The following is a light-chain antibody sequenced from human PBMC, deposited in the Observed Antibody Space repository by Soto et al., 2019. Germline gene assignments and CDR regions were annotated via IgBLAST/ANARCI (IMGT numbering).Light chain of an antibody. CDR1: QGVSTY. CDR2: GAS. J-gene: IGKJ5*01. CDR3: QQLYSYPIT. Sequence: DIQLTQSPSFLSASVGDRVTITCRASQGVSTYLAWYQQKPGKAPKLLIYGASTLQSGVPSRFSGSGSGTEFTLTISSLQPEDFAGYYCQQLYSYPITLDQGTRLEIK. V-gene: IGKV1-9*01.